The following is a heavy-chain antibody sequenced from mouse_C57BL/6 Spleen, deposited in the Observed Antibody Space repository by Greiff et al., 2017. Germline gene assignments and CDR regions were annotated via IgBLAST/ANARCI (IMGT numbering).Heavy chain of an antibody. CDR3: TTGRNYGSSHFDY. CDR2: IDPEDGDT. J-gene: IGHJ2*01. CDR1: CFNIKDYY. D-gene: IGHD1-1*01. V-gene: IGHV14-1*01. Sequence: VQLQQSGAELVRPGASVKLSCTASCFNIKDYYMHWVKQRPEQGLEWIGRIDPEDGDTEYAPKFQGKATMTADTSSNTAYLQLSSLTSEDTAVYYCTTGRNYGSSHFDYWGQGTTLTVSS.